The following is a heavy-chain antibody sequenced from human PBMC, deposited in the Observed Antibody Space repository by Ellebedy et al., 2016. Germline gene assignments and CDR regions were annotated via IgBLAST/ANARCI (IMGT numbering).Heavy chain of an antibody. V-gene: IGHV3-30-3*01. J-gene: IGHJ3*02. CDR3: ARDPYAFDI. Sequence: GGSLRLXCAASGFTFSSYAMHWVRQAPGKGLEWVAVISYDGSNKYYADSVKGRFTISRDNSKNTLYLQMNSLRAEDTAVYYCARDPYAFDIWGQGTMVTVSS. CDR2: ISYDGSNK. CDR1: GFTFSSYA.